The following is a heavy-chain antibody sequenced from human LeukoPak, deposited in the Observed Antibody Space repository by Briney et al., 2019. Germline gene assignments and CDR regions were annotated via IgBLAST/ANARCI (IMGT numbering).Heavy chain of an antibody. J-gene: IGHJ6*03. CDR1: GYTFTGYY. CDR2: INPNSGGT. CDR3: ARRGSVYYYYMDV. D-gene: IGHD6-25*01. Sequence: ASVKISCKASGYTFTGYYMHWVRQAPGQGLEWMGWINPNSGGTNYAQKFQGRVTMTADTSISTAYMELSSLRSDDTAVYYCARRGSVYYYYMDVWGKGTTVTVSS. V-gene: IGHV1-2*02.